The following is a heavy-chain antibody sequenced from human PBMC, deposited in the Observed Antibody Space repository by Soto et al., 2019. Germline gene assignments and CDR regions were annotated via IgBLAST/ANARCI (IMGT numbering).Heavy chain of an antibody. CDR2: IYYSGST. J-gene: IGHJ4*02. D-gene: IGHD6-19*01. CDR3: ARGGWYTDY. Sequence: QVHLQESGPGLVKPSETLSLTCTVSGGSISSYYWSWIRQPPGKGLEWIGYIYYSGSTDYNSALTSRVTISVDTSKNQFSLKLSSVTAADTAVYYCARGGWYTDYWGQGTLVTVSS. V-gene: IGHV4-59*01. CDR1: GGSISSYY.